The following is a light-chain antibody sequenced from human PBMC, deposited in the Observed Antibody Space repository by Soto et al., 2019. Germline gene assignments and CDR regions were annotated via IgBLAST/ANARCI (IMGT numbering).Light chain of an antibody. CDR2: RNN. CDR3: ATWDDSLPGIVV. J-gene: IGLJ2*01. Sequence: QSVLTQPPSASGTPGQTVTISCSGSNSNIGSNYVCWYQQLPGTAPKLLIYRNNHRPSGVPDRFSGSKSGTSASLAISGLRSEDEADYCCATWDDSLPGIVVFGGGTKLPVL. V-gene: IGLV1-47*01. CDR1: NSNIGSNY.